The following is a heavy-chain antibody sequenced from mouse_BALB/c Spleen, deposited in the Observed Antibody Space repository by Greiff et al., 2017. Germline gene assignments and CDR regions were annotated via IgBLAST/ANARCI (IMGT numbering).Heavy chain of an antibody. D-gene: IGHD1-1*01. CDR3: AREGVTTVGKDY. V-gene: IGHV14-3*02. CDR2: IDPANGNT. CDR1: GFNIKDTY. J-gene: IGHJ2*01. Sequence: EVQLQQSGAELVKPGASVKLSCTASGFNIKDTYMHWVKQRPEQGLEWIGRIDPANGNTKYDPKFQGKATITADTSSNTAYLQLSSLTSEDTAVYYCAREGVTTVGKDYWGQGTTLTVSS.